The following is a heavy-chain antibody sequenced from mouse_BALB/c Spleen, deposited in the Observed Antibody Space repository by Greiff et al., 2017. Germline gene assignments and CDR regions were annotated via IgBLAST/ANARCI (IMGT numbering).Heavy chain of an antibody. CDR2: ISYSDNT. CDR1: GYSITSDYA. V-gene: IGHV3-2*02. J-gene: IGHJ3*01. CDR3: ARGLPWFAY. Sequence: EVMLVESGPGLVKPSQSLSLTCTVTGYSITSDYAWNWIRQFPGNKLEWMGYISYSDNTSYNPSLKSRISITRDTSKNQFFLQLNSVTTEDTATYYCARGLPWFAYWGQGTLVTVSA.